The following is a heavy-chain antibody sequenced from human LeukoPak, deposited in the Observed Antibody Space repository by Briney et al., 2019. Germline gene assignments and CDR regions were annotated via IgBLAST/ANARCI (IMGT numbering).Heavy chain of an antibody. V-gene: IGHV4-30-2*01. J-gene: IGHJ3*02. CDR1: GGSISSGGYY. D-gene: IGHD6-13*01. CDR3: ARGIPSSWYKAAFDI. CDR2: SSHSGSS. Sequence: SETLSLTCTVSGGSISSGGYYWSWIRQPPGKGLEWVGYSSHSGSSNYNPSLKSRVTISVNRSKNQFSLKLSSVTAADTAVYYCARGIPSSWYKAAFDIWGQGTMVTVSS.